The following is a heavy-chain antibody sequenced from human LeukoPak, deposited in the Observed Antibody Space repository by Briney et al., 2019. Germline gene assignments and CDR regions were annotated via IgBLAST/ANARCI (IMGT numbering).Heavy chain of an antibody. CDR3: ARDRGRFGDWDTNWYFDL. CDR1: GGSISSGDYY. J-gene: IGHJ2*01. Sequence: SQTLSLTCTVSGGSISSGDYYWRWIRQPPGKGLEWIGYIYYSGSTYYNPSLKSRVTISVDTSKNQFSLKLSSVTAADTAVYYCARDRGRFGDWDTNWYFDLWGRGTLVTVSS. V-gene: IGHV4-30-4*01. CDR2: IYYSGST. D-gene: IGHD3-10*01.